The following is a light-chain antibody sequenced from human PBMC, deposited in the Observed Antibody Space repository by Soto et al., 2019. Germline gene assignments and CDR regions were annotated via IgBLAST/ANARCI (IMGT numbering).Light chain of an antibody. V-gene: IGKV1-8*01. J-gene: IGKJ1*01. CDR2: AAS. Sequence: AIRMTQSPSSLSASTGDRVTITCPASQGISSYLAWYQQKPGKAPKLLIYAASTLQSGVPSRFSGSGSGTDFTLTISCLQSEDFATYYGQQYYTYPQTFGQGTKVEIK. CDR1: QGISSY. CDR3: QQYYTYPQT.